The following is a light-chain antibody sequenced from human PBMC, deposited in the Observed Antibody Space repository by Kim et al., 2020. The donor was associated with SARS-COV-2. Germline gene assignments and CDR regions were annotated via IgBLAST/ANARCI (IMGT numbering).Light chain of an antibody. CDR2: AAS. V-gene: IGKV1-16*02. J-gene: IGKJ2*01. Sequence: SVGDRLTLTSRASQGISNYLAWFQQKPGKAPMSLIYAASSVHSGVPTKYSGSRSGTDFTLTISNLQPEDFATYYCQQYNSAPYTFGQGTKLEIK. CDR1: QGISNY. CDR3: QQYNSAPYT.